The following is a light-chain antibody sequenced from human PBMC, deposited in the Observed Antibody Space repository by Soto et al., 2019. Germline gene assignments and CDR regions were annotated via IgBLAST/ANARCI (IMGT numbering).Light chain of an antibody. CDR3: ATWDRSLSAGV. V-gene: IGLV1-51*01. CDR2: DND. J-gene: IGLJ2*01. CDR1: SSNIGNNY. Sequence: QSVLTQPPSVSAAPGQKVTISCSGSSSNIGNNYVSWYQQSPEAAPRLLMYDNDKRPSGIPDRFSGSKSGTSATLVITGLQTGDEADYYCATWDRSLSAGVFGGGTKLTVL.